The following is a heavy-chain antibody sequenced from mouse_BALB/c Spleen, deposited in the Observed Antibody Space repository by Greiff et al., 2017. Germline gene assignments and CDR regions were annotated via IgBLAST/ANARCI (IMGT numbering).Heavy chain of an antibody. CDR2: IYPGNSDT. V-gene: IGHV1-5*01. CDR1: GYSFTRYW. Sequence: EVQLQQSGTVLARPGASVKMSCKASGYSFTRYWMHWVKQRPGQGLEWIGAIYPGNSDTSYNQKFKGKAKLTAVTSASTAYMELSSLTNEDSAVYYCTRSYYYGSPYFDYWGQGTTLTVSS. CDR3: TRSYYYGSPYFDY. J-gene: IGHJ2*01. D-gene: IGHD1-1*01.